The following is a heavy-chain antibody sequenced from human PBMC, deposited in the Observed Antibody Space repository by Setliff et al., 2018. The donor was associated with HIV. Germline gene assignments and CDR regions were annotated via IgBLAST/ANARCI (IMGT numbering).Heavy chain of an antibody. Sequence: SETLSLTCAVSGYSIRSGYYWGWIRQSPGKGLEWIGTMFRTGTSYYNPSLTSRVTISQDTSKNQFSLELTSATAADTAVYYCATVDGTRYLDYWGQGKLVTVSS. V-gene: IGHV4-38-2*01. CDR3: ATVDGTRYLDY. CDR1: GYSIRSGYY. D-gene: IGHD1-1*01. CDR2: MFRTGTS. J-gene: IGHJ4*02.